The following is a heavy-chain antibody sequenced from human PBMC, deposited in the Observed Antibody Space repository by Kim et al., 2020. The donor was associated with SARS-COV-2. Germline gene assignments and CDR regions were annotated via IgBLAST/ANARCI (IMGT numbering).Heavy chain of an antibody. CDR3: ATQGGGYSSGWYVPPDY. CDR2: IYSGGST. Sequence: GGSLRLSCAASGFTVSSNYMSWVRQAPGKGLEWVSVIYSGGSTYYADSVKGRFTISRDNSKNTLYLQMNSLRAEDTAVYYCATQGGGYSSGWYVPPDYWGQGTLVTVSS. D-gene: IGHD6-19*01. J-gene: IGHJ4*02. V-gene: IGHV3-53*01. CDR1: GFTVSSNY.